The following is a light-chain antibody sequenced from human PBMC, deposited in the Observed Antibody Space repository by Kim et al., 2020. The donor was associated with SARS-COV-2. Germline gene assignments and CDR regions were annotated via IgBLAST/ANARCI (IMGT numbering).Light chain of an antibody. CDR1: QTITTN. V-gene: IGKV3-11*01. CDR2: DAS. Sequence: LSPGERATLSCRASQTITTNLDWYQQKPGQAPRLLIYDASKRATGIPARFSGSGSGTDFTLTISSLEPEDFAVYYCQQRSNWPLAFGPGTKVDIK. CDR3: QQRSNWPLA. J-gene: IGKJ3*01.